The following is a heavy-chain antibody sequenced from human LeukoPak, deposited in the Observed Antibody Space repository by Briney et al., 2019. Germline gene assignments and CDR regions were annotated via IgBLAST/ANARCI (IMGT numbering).Heavy chain of an antibody. V-gene: IGHV4-59*08. Sequence: KPSETLSLTCAVSGGSISSYYWSWIRQPPGKGLEWIGYIYYSGSTNYNPSLKSRVTISVDTSKNQFSLKLSSVTAADTAVYYCARTPIEAGTRVWSYYFDYWGQGTLVTVSS. CDR1: GGSISSYY. CDR3: ARTPIEAGTRVWSYYFDY. D-gene: IGHD6-13*01. J-gene: IGHJ4*02. CDR2: IYYSGST.